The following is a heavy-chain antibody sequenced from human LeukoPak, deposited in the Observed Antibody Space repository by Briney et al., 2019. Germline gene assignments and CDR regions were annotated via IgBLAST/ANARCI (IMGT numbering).Heavy chain of an antibody. Sequence: SETLSLTCTVSGGSISSYYWSWIRQPPGKGLEWIGYIYYSGSTNYNPSLKSRVTISVDTSKNQFSLKLSSVTAADTAVYYCARVRWFGEDDYYYYMDVWGKGTTVTVSS. CDR1: GGSISSYY. D-gene: IGHD3-10*01. CDR2: IYYSGST. J-gene: IGHJ6*03. V-gene: IGHV4-59*01. CDR3: ARVRWFGEDDYYYYMDV.